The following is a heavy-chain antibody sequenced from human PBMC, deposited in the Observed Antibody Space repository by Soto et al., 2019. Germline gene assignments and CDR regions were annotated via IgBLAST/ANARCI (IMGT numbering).Heavy chain of an antibody. CDR2: IYQSGVT. J-gene: IGHJ5*02. CDR1: GDSYSISTYS. CDR3: AGMPYTSGLRFDP. Sequence: SETLSLTCNMSGDSYSISTYSWSWIPQPQGKALQWIGFIYQSGVTSYNPSLASRVSISLDRSNNQCSLKLKSVTAADPAVYFCAGMPYTSGLRFDPWGPGTLVTVSS. D-gene: IGHD6-19*01. V-gene: IGHV4-30-2*01.